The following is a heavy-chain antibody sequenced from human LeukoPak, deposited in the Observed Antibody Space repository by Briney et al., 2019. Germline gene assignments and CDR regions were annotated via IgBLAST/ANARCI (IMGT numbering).Heavy chain of an antibody. J-gene: IGHJ4*02. CDR2: ISGSGGST. D-gene: IGHD5-18*01. V-gene: IGHV3-23*01. CDR1: GFTFSSYA. Sequence: GGSLRLSCAASGFTFSSYAMSWVRQAPGKGLEWVSAISGSGGSTYYADSVKGRFTISRDNSKNTLYLQMNSLRAEDTAVYYCAKGLRGYSYGYANYWGQGTLVTVSS. CDR3: AKGLRGYSYGYANY.